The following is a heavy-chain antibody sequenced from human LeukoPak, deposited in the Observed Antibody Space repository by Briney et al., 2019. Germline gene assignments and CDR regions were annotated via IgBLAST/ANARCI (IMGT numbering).Heavy chain of an antibody. CDR1: GYTFTSYY. J-gene: IGHJ3*02. V-gene: IGHV1-2*02. Sequence: ASVKVSCKASGYTFTSYYMHWVRQAPGQGLEWMGWINPNSGGTNYAQKFQGRVTMTRDTSISTAYMELSRLRSDDTAVYYCAASQSYCGGDCYSGDAFDIWGQGTMVTVSS. CDR2: INPNSGGT. D-gene: IGHD2-21*01. CDR3: AASQSYCGGDCYSGDAFDI.